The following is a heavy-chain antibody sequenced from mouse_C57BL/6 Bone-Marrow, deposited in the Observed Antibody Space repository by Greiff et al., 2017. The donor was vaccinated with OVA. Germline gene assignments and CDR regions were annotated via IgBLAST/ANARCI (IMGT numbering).Heavy chain of an antibody. J-gene: IGHJ4*01. CDR1: GFTFSSYA. CDR3: ARGGYGSREDY. Sequence: DVQLVESGEGLVKPGGSLKLSCAASGFTFSSYAMSWVRQTPEKRLEWVAYISSGGDSISYADTVKGRFTISRDNARNTQYMQMSSLKSEDTASYNCARGGYGSREDYWGQGTSVTVSS. D-gene: IGHD1-1*01. CDR2: ISSGGDSI. V-gene: IGHV5S21*01.